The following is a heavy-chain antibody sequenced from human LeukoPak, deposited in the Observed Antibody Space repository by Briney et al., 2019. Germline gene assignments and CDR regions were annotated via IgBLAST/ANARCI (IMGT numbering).Heavy chain of an antibody. D-gene: IGHD6-13*01. CDR1: GYTFTSYY. CDR3: ARGDAAAGPTAY. Sequence: AASVKVSCKASGYTFTSYYMHWVRQAPGQGLEWTGIINPSGGSTSYAQKFQGRVTITADKSTSTAYMELSSLRSEDTAVYYCARGDAAAGPTAYWGQGTLVTVSS. V-gene: IGHV1-46*01. J-gene: IGHJ4*02. CDR2: INPSGGST.